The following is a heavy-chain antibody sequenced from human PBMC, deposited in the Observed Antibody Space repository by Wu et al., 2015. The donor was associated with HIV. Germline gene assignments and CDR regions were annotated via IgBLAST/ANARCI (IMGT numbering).Heavy chain of an antibody. Sequence: QVHLVQTGTEVKKPGASVRVSCRASGYTFTEYYVHWVRQVPGQGPEWLGWMNPSIGDTDYTQGFQGRVTMTRDTSLSIAYMELDRLTSDDTAVYFCVLGYSFGSDNVLSFAFDIWGQGTLVIVSS. CDR2: MNPSIGDT. D-gene: IGHD5-18*01. J-gene: IGHJ3*02. V-gene: IGHV1-2*02. CDR3: VLGYSFGSDNVLSFAFDI. CDR1: GYTFTEYY.